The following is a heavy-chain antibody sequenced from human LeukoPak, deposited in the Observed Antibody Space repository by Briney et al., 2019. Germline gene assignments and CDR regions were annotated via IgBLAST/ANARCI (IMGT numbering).Heavy chain of an antibody. CDR1: GFTFSTYV. CDR2: ISINGDNT. Sequence: GGSLRLSCSVSGFTFSTYVMHWVRQAPGKGLEYVSAISINGDNTYYADSVKGRFTISRDNSKNTRYLQMSSLRADDTAVYYCVRGTGYWGQGTLVTVSS. J-gene: IGHJ4*02. CDR3: VRGTGY. V-gene: IGHV3-64D*06.